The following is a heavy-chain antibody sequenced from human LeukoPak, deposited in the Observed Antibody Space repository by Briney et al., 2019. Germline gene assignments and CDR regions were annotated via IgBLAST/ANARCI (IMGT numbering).Heavy chain of an antibody. J-gene: IGHJ4*02. D-gene: IGHD6-13*01. Sequence: ASVKDSCKASGYTFTVYYMHWVRQAPGQGLEWMGWINPSGGGTSYAQKFQGRVTMTRDKSTSTVYMELTSLRSEDTAVYYCARDGKTAAGNYFDYWGQGTLVTVSS. V-gene: IGHV1-46*01. CDR1: GYTFTVYY. CDR2: INPSGGGT. CDR3: ARDGKTAAGNYFDY.